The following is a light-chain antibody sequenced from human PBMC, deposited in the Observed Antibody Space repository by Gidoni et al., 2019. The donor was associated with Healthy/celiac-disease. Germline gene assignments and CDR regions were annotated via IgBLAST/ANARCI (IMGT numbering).Light chain of an antibody. Sequence: DIQMTQSPSSLSASVGDRVTIPCQASHDISNYLNWYQQKPGKAPKLLIYDASNLETGVPSRFSGSGSGTDFTFTISSLQPEDIATYYCQQYDNLPWTFGQXTKVEIK. V-gene: IGKV1-33*01. J-gene: IGKJ1*01. CDR2: DAS. CDR1: HDISNY. CDR3: QQYDNLPWT.